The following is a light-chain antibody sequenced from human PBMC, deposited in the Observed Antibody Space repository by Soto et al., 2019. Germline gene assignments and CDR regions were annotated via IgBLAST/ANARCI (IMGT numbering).Light chain of an antibody. J-gene: IGKJ5*01. Sequence: EIVLTQSPATLSLSPGERATVPCRASQSVRNNLAWYQQKPGQAPRLLIYGASTRATGTPARFSGSGYGTEFTLTISRLEPEDFAVYYCQQYGSSPITFGQGTRLET. CDR1: QSVRNN. CDR2: GAS. V-gene: IGKV3-20*01. CDR3: QQYGSSPIT.